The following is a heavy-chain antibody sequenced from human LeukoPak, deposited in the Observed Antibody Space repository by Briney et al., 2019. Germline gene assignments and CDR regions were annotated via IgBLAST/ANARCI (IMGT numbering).Heavy chain of an antibody. CDR3: ARSRTRGNFDP. Sequence: SETLSLTCNVSGGSISSSTYCWGRIRQPPGQGRMWIGSINYTGSTYYNPSLKSRVTMSVDTSKNRLSLRLSSVTAADTGVYYCARSRTRGNFDPWGQGTLVTVSS. CDR1: GGSISSSTYC. CDR2: INYTGST. D-gene: IGHD2-2*01. J-gene: IGHJ5*02. V-gene: IGHV4-39*01.